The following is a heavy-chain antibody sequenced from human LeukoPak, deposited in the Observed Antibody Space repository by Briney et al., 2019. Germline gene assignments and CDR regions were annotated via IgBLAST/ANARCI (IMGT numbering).Heavy chain of an antibody. CDR3: ARYHYDSSGYPYYFDY. CDR2: IYSGGST. V-gene: IGHV3-53*01. Sequence: PGGSLRLPCAASGFIVSDNYMSWVRQAPGQGLEWVSVIYSGGSTYYADSVQGRFTISRDNSKNTVFLQLNSLRAEDTAVYYCARYHYDSSGYPYYFDYWGQGTLVTVSS. J-gene: IGHJ4*02. D-gene: IGHD3-22*01. CDR1: GFIVSDNY.